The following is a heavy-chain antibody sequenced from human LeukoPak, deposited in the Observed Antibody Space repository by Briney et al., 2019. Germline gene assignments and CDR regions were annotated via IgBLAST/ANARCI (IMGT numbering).Heavy chain of an antibody. D-gene: IGHD3-16*01. Sequence: PGGSLTLSCATSGFTFNIYAMNWVRQAPGPGLEWVSIISGNGINTYYADSVKGRFTISRDDSQNTLYLQMNMLRAHDTAIYYGSRGVSDWGQGTLVTVAS. CDR2: ISGNGINT. CDR1: GFTFNIYA. CDR3: SRGVSD. V-gene: IGHV3-23*01. J-gene: IGHJ4*02.